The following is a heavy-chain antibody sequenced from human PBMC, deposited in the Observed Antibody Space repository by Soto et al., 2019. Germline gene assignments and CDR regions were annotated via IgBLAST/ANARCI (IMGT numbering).Heavy chain of an antibody. D-gene: IGHD1-26*01. J-gene: IGHJ3*02. Sequence: QVQLVQSGAEVKKPGASVKVSCKASGYTFTASYMHWVRQAPGQGLEWMGIIDPSGGSTSYSQKFQGRVTMTRGTSTSTVYMELNSLRSEDTAVFYCARDSGHYYRSDAFDKWGQGTMDTVSS. CDR1: GYTFTASY. V-gene: IGHV1-46*01. CDR3: ARDSGHYYRSDAFDK. CDR2: IDPSGGST.